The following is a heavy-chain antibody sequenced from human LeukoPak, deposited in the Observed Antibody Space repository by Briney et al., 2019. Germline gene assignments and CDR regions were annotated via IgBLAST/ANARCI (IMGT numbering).Heavy chain of an antibody. V-gene: IGHV4-61*02. CDR1: GGSISSGSYY. D-gene: IGHD2-2*01. CDR2: IYTSGST. Sequence: SETLSLTCTVSGGSISSGSYYWSWIRQPAGKGLEWIGRIYTSGSTNYNPSLKSRVTISVDTSKNQFSLKLSSVTAADTAVYYCARDRRSTSLMTYYYYMDVWGKGTTVTVSS. CDR3: ARDRRSTSLMTYYYYMDV. J-gene: IGHJ6*03.